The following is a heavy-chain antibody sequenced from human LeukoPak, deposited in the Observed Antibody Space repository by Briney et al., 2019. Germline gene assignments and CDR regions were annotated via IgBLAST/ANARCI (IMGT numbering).Heavy chain of an antibody. J-gene: IGHJ4*02. Sequence: SVKVSCKASGGTFIIYTITWVRQAPGQGLEWMGGIIPIFGTANYAQKFQGRVTITADESTRTAYMELSSLRSEDTAVYYCAREYTGVAGPDLPLVYWGQGTLVTVSS. CDR2: IIPIFGTA. V-gene: IGHV1-69*13. D-gene: IGHD6-19*01. CDR1: GGTFIIYT. CDR3: AREYTGVAGPDLPLVY.